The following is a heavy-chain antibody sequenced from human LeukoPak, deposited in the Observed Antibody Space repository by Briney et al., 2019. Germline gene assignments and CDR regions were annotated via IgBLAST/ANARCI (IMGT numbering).Heavy chain of an antibody. CDR3: ATVPRYCSSTSCYFNPFDY. Sequence: ATVRISCKVSGYTFTDYYMHWVQQAPGKGLEWMGLVDPEAGETIYAEKFQSRVTITADTSTDTAYMELSSLRSEDTAVYYCATVPRYCSSTSCYFNPFDYWGQGTLVTVSS. V-gene: IGHV1-69-2*01. D-gene: IGHD2-2*01. J-gene: IGHJ4*02. CDR1: GYTFTDYY. CDR2: VDPEAGET.